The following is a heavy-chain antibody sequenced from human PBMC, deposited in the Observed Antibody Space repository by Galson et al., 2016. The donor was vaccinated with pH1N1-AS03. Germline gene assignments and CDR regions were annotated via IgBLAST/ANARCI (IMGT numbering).Heavy chain of an antibody. Sequence: SETLSLTCAVSGDSISTSNWWSWVRQPPGKGLEWIGEVSHAGRTNYSPSLKSRVIISLDKSKNQFSLQLTSVTAADTAVYYCARDVLPYSLGLDVWGQGTTVTVSS. CDR1: GDSISTSNW. J-gene: IGHJ6*02. D-gene: IGHD5-18*01. CDR2: VSHAGRT. CDR3: ARDVLPYSLGLDV. V-gene: IGHV4-4*02.